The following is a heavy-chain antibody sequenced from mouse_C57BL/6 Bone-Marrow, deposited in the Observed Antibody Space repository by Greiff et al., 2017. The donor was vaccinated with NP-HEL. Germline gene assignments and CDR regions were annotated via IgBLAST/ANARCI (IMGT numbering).Heavy chain of an antibody. V-gene: IGHV1-50*01. CDR3: APIYYDYAFAY. CDR2: TSRSGGGT. CDR1: GCTVTSYW. Sequence: QVQLQQPGAELFKPGESGKMDCKVFGCTVTSYWSQWVKQRPGQGLEWTGETSRSGGGTNYNQKFKGKATLTVDTSSSTAYMQLSSLTSEDSAVYYCAPIYYDYAFAYWGQGTLVTVSA. D-gene: IGHD2-4*01. J-gene: IGHJ3*01.